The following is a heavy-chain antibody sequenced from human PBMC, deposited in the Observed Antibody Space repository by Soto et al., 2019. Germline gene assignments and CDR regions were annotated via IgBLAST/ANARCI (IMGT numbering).Heavy chain of an antibody. CDR3: ASGIQLWLRRIHNGYSG. J-gene: IGHJ4*02. Sequence: QVQLVQSGAEVKKPESSVKVSCKAPGGTFSTYAISWVRQAPGQGLEWMGGIIPMFGTANYAQRFQDRVMSTEDEPTNTVYMELSSLRSEDTAVYFCASGIQLWLRRIHNGYSGWGQGTLVSVSS. V-gene: IGHV1-69*12. D-gene: IGHD5-18*01. CDR2: IIPMFGTA. CDR1: GGTFSTYA.